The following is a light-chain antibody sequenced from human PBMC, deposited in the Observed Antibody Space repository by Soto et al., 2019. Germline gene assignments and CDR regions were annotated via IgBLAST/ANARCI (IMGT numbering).Light chain of an antibody. V-gene: IGLV2-11*01. CDR1: SSDVGSYNY. CDR2: DVS. CDR3: CSYAGSYTFGV. Sequence: QSLLTQPRSVSGSPGQSVTISCTGTSSDVGSYNYVSWYQQHPGRAPKLMIYDVSERPSGVPDRFSGSKSGNTASLTISGLQAEDEADYYCCSYAGSYTFGVFGGGTKLTVL. J-gene: IGLJ3*02.